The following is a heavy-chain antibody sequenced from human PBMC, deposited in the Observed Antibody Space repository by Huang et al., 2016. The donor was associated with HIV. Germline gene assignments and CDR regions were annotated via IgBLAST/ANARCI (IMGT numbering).Heavy chain of an antibody. CDR2: INHSGKN. CDR1: GGSFSGYY. D-gene: IGHD3-22*01. V-gene: IGHV4-34*02. CDR3: ARRYNSRRDY. J-gene: IGHJ4*02. Sequence: QVQLEQWGAGLLKASETLSLTCAVYGGSFSGYYWNWLRQAPGKGREWVGEINHSGKNNYNPSRKSRVNMSVDTSKSQFSLYLTSLSAADTGTYFCARRYNSRRDYWGRGTLVTVHS.